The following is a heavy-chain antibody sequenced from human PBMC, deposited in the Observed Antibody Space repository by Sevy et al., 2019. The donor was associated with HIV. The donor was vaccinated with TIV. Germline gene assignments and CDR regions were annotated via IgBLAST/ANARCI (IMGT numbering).Heavy chain of an antibody. CDR1: GYSFTSHW. D-gene: IGHD3-22*01. J-gene: IGHJ4*02. CDR2: MYPEESET. Sequence: GESLKISCQGSGYSFTSHWIGWVRHMPGKGLEWMGIMYPEESETRYSPSFQGQVTFSADKSISNAYLQWGSLKASDTAMYYCATSRSGYFDSSGYYIYWGQGTLVTVSS. V-gene: IGHV5-51*01. CDR3: ATSRSGYFDSSGYYIY.